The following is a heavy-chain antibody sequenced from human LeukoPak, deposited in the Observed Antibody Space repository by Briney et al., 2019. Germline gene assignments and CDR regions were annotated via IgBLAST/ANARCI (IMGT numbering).Heavy chain of an antibody. CDR1: GGSLSGYA. Sequence: SETLSLTCAVYGGSLSGYAWSWIRQPPGKGLEWIGEINQRRSLKYNPSLESRVTISVDMSKNQFSLKLSSVTAADTAVFYCARHGWHSWYFDLWGRGTLVTVSS. CDR2: INQRRSL. D-gene: IGHD6-19*01. CDR3: ARHGWHSWYFDL. V-gene: IGHV4-34*01. J-gene: IGHJ2*01.